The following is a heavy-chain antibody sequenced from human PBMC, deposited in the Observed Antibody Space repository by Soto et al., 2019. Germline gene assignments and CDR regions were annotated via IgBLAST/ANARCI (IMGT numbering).Heavy chain of an antibody. CDR3: ARIIFGRGIAVAGTFDY. CDR2: IFSNDEK. J-gene: IGHJ4*02. D-gene: IGHD6-19*01. Sequence: QVTLKESGPVLVKPTETLTLTCTVSGFSLSNARMGVSWIRQPPGKALEWLAHIFSNDEKSYSTSLKSRLTISKDTSKSQVFLTKTSMEPVDTATYYCARIIFGRGIAVAGTFDYWGQGTLVTVSS. V-gene: IGHV2-26*01. CDR1: GFSLSNARMG.